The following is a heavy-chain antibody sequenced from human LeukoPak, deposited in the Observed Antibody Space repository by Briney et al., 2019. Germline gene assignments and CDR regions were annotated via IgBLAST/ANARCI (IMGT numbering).Heavy chain of an antibody. J-gene: IGHJ4*02. CDR1: GGSISSSSYY. Sequence: SETLSLTCTVSGGSISSSSYYWGWIRLPPGKGLAWIGSIYYSGSTYYNPSLKSRVTISVDTSKNQFSLKLSSVTAADTAVYYCARASRGLRALDYWGQGTLVTVSS. D-gene: IGHD5-12*01. V-gene: IGHV4-39*07. CDR3: ARASRGLRALDY. CDR2: IYYSGST.